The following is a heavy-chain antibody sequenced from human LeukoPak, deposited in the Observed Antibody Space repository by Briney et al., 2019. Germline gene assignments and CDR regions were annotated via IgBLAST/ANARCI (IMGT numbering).Heavy chain of an antibody. J-gene: IGHJ4*02. CDR2: IYYSGST. V-gene: IGHV4-39*01. CDR1: GDSMSSRSYY. CDR3: ARRRRIAVAGLGGYFDY. Sequence: SETLSLTCTVSGDSMSSRSYYWGSVRQPPAKGLEWIGSIYYSGSTYYNPSLKSRVTISVDTSKNQFSLKLSSVTAADTAVYYCARRRRIAVAGLGGYFDYWGQGTLVTVSS. D-gene: IGHD6-19*01.